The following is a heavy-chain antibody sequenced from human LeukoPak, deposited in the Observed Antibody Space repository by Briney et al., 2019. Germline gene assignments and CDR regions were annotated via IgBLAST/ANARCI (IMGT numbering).Heavy chain of an antibody. V-gene: IGHV3-64*01. J-gene: IGHJ6*03. Sequence: GGSLRLSCAASGFTFSSYAMHWVRQAPGKGLEYVSAISSNGGSTYYANSVKGRFTISRDNSKNTLYLQMNSLRAEDTAVFYCAKDLRYMDVWGKGTTVTVSS. CDR2: ISSNGGST. CDR3: AKDLRYMDV. D-gene: IGHD5/OR15-5a*01. CDR1: GFTFSSYA.